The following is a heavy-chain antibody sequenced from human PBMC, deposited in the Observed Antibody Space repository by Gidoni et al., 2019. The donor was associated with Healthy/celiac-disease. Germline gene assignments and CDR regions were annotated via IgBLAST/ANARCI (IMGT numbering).Heavy chain of an antibody. CDR3: ASGGYYDSSGYYYDFQH. CDR1: GYTFTSYY. V-gene: IGHV1-46*01. CDR2: INPSGGST. J-gene: IGHJ1*01. Sequence: QVQLVQSGAEVTKPGASVQVSCKASGYTFTSYYMHWVRQAPGQGLEWMGIINPSGGSTSYAQKFQGRVTMTRDTSTSTVYMELSSLRSEDTAVYYCASGGYYDSSGYYYDFQHWGQGTLVTVSS. D-gene: IGHD3-22*01.